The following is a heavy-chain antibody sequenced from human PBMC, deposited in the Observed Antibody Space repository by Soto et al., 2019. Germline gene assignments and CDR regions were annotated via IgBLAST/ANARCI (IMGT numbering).Heavy chain of an antibody. J-gene: IGHJ4*02. Sequence: SETLSLTCTVSGGYIGSGDYYWSWIRQPPGKGLEWIGYIYYSGSTYYNPSLKSRVTISVDTSKNQFSLKLSSVTAADTAVYYCARADPTFDYWGQGTLVTVSS. CDR3: ARADPTFDY. CDR2: IYYSGST. CDR1: GGYIGSGDYY. V-gene: IGHV4-30-4*01.